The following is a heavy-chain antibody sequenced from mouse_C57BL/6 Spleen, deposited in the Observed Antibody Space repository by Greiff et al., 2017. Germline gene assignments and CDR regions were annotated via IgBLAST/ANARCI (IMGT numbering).Heavy chain of an antibody. D-gene: IGHD2-2*01. Sequence: QVQLKESGPELVKPGASVKISCKASGYAFSSSWMNWVKQRPGKGLEWIGRIYPGDGDTNYNGKFKGKATLTADKSSSTAYMQLSSLTSEDSAVYFCARDGYDGDWYFDVWGTGTTVTVSS. CDR3: ARDGYDGDWYFDV. V-gene: IGHV1-82*01. J-gene: IGHJ1*03. CDR2: IYPGDGDT. CDR1: GYAFSSSW.